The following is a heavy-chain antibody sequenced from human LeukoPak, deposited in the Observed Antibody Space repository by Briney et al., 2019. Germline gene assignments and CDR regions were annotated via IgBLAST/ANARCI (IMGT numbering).Heavy chain of an antibody. CDR1: GFTFSIYG. J-gene: IGHJ4*02. D-gene: IGHD3-22*01. V-gene: IGHV3-30*03. CDR2: ISYAGSSE. Sequence: GRSLRLSCAASGFTFSIYGMHWVRQAPGKGLEWVALISYAGSSEYYADSVQGRFTISRDNSKNTLYLQMNSLRAEDTAVYYCARGRGLVVVTYFDYWGQGTLVTVSS. CDR3: ARGRGLVVVTYFDY.